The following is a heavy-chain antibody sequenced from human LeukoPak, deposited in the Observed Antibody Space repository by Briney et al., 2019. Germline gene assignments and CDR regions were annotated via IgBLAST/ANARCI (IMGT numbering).Heavy chain of an antibody. D-gene: IGHD4-11*01. CDR3: ARPPDYNDYGAAFDF. V-gene: IGHV4-38-2*01. CDR2: IYHSGTT. Sequence: SETLSLTCAVAGYSISSGYFWGWIRQPPEKGLEWIGSIYHSGTTYYNPSLKSRVTISVDTSKNQFSLKLSSVTAADTAVYYCARPPDYNDYGAAFDFWGQGTLVTVSS. J-gene: IGHJ4*02. CDR1: GYSISSGYF.